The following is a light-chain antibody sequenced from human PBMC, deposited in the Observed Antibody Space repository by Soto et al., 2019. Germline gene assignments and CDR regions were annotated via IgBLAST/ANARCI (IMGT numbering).Light chain of an antibody. CDR3: AAWDDSLTDYV. Sequence: QSVLTQALSASETPGQRVTISCSGSSSNIGRNTVNWYQQLPGTAPKLLIYSNNRRPSGVPDRFSGSKSGTSASLAISGLQSEDEADYYCAAWDDSLTDYVFGTGTKVTVL. V-gene: IGLV1-44*01. CDR1: SSNIGRNT. J-gene: IGLJ1*01. CDR2: SNN.